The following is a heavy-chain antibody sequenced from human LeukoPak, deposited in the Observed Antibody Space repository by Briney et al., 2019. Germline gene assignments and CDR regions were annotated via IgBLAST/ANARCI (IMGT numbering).Heavy chain of an antibody. CDR2: ISAYNGDT. J-gene: IGHJ3*02. D-gene: IGHD6-13*01. Sequence: ASVKVSCKASGGTFSSYAISWVRQAPGQGLEWMGWISAYNGDTNYVQKFQGRVTMTTDTSTSTAYMELKSLRSDDTAVYYCAREEGAPIAAANIWGLGTKVTVSS. V-gene: IGHV1-18*01. CDR1: GGTFSSYA. CDR3: AREEGAPIAAANI.